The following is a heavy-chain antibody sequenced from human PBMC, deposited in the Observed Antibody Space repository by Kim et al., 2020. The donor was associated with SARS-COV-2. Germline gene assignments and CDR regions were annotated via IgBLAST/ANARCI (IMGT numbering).Heavy chain of an antibody. CDR2: ISATSSDI. D-gene: IGHD5-12*01. CDR1: RFTFSSYS. Sequence: GGSLRLSCAASRFTFSSYSMNWVRQAPGKGLEWVATISATSSDIDYADSVKGRFSISRDNANKSVFLQMNSLTPEDTAIYYCARDRSGTSSIVATTYFDAWGQGTLVTVSS. V-gene: IGHV3-21*01. J-gene: IGHJ4*02. CDR3: ARDRSGTSSIVATTYFDA.